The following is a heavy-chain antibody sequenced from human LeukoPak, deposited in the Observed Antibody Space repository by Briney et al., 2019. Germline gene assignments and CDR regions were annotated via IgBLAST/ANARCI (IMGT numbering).Heavy chain of an antibody. D-gene: IGHD3-10*01. CDR2: INHSGST. CDR3: ARLIRRFGVFNWFDP. V-gene: IGHV4-34*01. J-gene: IGHJ5*02. Sequence: SETLSLTCAVYGGSFSDYYWSWIRQPPGKGLEWIGEINHSGSTNYNPSLKSRVTISVDTSKNQFSLKLSSVTAADTAVYYCARLIRRFGVFNWFDPWGQGTLVTVSS. CDR1: GGSFSDYY.